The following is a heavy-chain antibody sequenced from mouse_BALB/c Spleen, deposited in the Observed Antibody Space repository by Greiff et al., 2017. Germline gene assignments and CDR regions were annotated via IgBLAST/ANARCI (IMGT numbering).Heavy chain of an antibody. CDR3: ARVIYYGNYPYYFDY. J-gene: IGHJ2*01. CDR2: INSNGGST. CDR1: GFTFSSYG. D-gene: IGHD2-1*01. V-gene: IGHV5-6-3*01. Sequence: EVQLVESGGGLVQPGGSLKLSCAASGFTFSSYGMSWVRQTPDKRLELVATINSNGGSTYYPDSVKGRFTISRDNAKNTLYLQMSSLKSEDTAMYYCARVIYYGNYPYYFDYWGQGTTLTVSS.